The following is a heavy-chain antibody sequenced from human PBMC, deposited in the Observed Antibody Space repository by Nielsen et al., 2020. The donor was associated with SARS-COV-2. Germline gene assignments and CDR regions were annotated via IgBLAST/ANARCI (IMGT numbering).Heavy chain of an antibody. CDR2: ISSTGSTI. Sequence: GESLKISCAASAFTFSDYYMSWIRQAPGKGLEWISYISSTGSTIYYADSVKGRFTISRDNAKNSLYLQMNSLRAEDTAVYYCARGSSSSHFDYWGQGTLVTVSS. V-gene: IGHV3-11*04. CDR3: ARGSSSSHFDY. CDR1: AFTFSDYY. D-gene: IGHD6-6*01. J-gene: IGHJ4*02.